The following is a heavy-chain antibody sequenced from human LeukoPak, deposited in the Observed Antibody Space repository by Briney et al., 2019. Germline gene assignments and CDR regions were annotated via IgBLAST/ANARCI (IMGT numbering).Heavy chain of an antibody. CDR1: GGSISSGDYY. J-gene: IGHJ5*02. CDR3: ARHRDFYTTGLINWSDP. V-gene: IGHV4-30-4*01. D-gene: IGHD6-19*01. CDR2: IYYSGST. Sequence: MSSETLSLTCTVSGGSISSGDYYWSWIRQPPGKGLEWIGYIYYSGSTYYNPSLKSRVTISVDTSKNQFSLKLSSVTAADTAVYYCARHRDFYTTGLINWSDPWGQGTLVTVSS.